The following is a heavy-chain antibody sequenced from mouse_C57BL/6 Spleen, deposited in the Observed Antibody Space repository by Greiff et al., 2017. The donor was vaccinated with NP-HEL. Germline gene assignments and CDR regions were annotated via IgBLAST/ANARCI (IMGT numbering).Heavy chain of an antibody. D-gene: IGHD2-1*01. Sequence: VKLMESGPGLVAPSQSLSITCTVSGFSLTSYGVSWVRQPPGKGLEWLGVIWGDGSTNYHSALISRLSISKENSKSQVFLKLISLQTDYTATYYCAIYGNYVPGFAYWGQGTLVTVSA. CDR3: AIYGNYVPGFAY. V-gene: IGHV2-3*01. CDR2: IWGDGST. J-gene: IGHJ3*01. CDR1: GFSLTSYG.